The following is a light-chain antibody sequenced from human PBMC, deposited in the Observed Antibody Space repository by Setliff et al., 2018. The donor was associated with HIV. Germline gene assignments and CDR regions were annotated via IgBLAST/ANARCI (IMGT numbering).Light chain of an antibody. CDR1: NSDIGTYNF. Sequence: QSALPQPASVSGSPGQSITISCAGTNSDIGTYNFVSWYQQHPGRAPKLMIYEVSNRPSGVSSRFSGSKSGNTASLTISGLQTEDEADYYCTSYTSRNTLVFGTGTKVTVL. V-gene: IGLV2-14*01. J-gene: IGLJ1*01. CDR2: EVS. CDR3: TSYTSRNTLV.